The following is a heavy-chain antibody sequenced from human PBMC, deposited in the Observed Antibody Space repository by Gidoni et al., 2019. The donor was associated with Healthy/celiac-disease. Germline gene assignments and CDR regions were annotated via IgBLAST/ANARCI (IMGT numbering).Heavy chain of an antibody. Sequence: EVQLVESGGGLVQPGGSLRLSCAASGFTFSDHYMDWVRQAPGKGLEWVGRTRNKANSYTTEYAASVKGRFTISRDDSKNSLYLQMNSLKTEDTAVYYCARGGLPYDAFDIWGQGTMVTVSS. J-gene: IGHJ3*02. CDR2: TRNKANSYTT. CDR3: ARGGLPYDAFDI. D-gene: IGHD1-26*01. V-gene: IGHV3-72*01. CDR1: GFTFSDHY.